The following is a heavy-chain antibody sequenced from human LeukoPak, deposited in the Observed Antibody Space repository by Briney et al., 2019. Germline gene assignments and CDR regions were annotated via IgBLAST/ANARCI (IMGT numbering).Heavy chain of an antibody. Sequence: PGGSLRLSCAASGFTFSSYAMSWVRQAPGKGLEWVSAISGSGGSTYYADSAKGRFTISRDNSKNTLYLQMNSLRAEDTAVYYCAKEEGSYSGYTPFDYWGQGTLVTVSS. CDR3: AKEEGSYSGYTPFDY. J-gene: IGHJ4*02. D-gene: IGHD5-12*01. CDR1: GFTFSSYA. V-gene: IGHV3-23*01. CDR2: ISGSGGST.